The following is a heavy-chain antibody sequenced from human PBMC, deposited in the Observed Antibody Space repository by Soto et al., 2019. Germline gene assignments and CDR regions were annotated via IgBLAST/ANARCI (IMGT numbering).Heavy chain of an antibody. V-gene: IGHV3-21*01. CDR1: GFTFISYS. CDR3: ASASSQDAFDI. CDR2: ISSSSSYI. J-gene: IGHJ3*02. D-gene: IGHD2-15*01. Sequence: AWGSLRLSCAASGFTFISYSINFFRHSPFKGLEWVSSISSSSSYIYYAVSVKGRFTISRDNAKNALYLQMNSLRAEDTAVYYCASASSQDAFDIWGQGTMVTVSS.